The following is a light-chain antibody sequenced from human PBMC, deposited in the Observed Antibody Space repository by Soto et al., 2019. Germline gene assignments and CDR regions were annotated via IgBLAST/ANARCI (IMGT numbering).Light chain of an antibody. CDR1: QSVSSY. CDR3: QQRSNWPIT. CDR2: GAS. J-gene: IGKJ5*01. Sequence: ASQSVSSYLAWYQQKPGQAPRLLIYGASNRATGIPARFSGSGSGTDFTLTISSLEPEDFAVYYCQQRSNWPITFGQGTRLE. V-gene: IGKV3-11*01.